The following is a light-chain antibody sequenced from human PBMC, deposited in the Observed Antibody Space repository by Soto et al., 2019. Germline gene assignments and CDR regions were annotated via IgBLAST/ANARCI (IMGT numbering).Light chain of an antibody. Sequence: EIVLTQSPATLSLSPGERATLSCRASQSVSSYLAWYQQKPGQAPRLLIYDTSIRASGIPDRFSGSGSGTDFTLTISRLEPEDFAVYYCQQYGSSGTFGQGTKVDIK. CDR3: QQYGSSGT. J-gene: IGKJ1*01. CDR1: QSVSSY. CDR2: DTS. V-gene: IGKV3-20*01.